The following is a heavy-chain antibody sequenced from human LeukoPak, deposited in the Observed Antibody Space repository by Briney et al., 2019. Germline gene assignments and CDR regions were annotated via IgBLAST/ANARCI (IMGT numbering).Heavy chain of an antibody. CDR2: ISSSGSTI. D-gene: IGHD3-10*01. J-gene: IGHJ4*02. Sequence: PGGSLRLSCAASGFTFSDYYMSWIRQAPGKGLEWVSYISSSGSTIYYADSVKGRFTISRDNSKNTLYLQMNSLRAEDTAVYYCAKGGYYGSGTDYYFDYWGQGTLVTVSS. CDR1: GFTFSDYY. V-gene: IGHV3-11*01. CDR3: AKGGYYGSGTDYYFDY.